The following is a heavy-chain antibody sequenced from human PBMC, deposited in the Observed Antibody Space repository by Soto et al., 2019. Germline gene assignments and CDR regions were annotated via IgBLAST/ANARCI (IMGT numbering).Heavy chain of an antibody. CDR2: VNSTSSHI. CDR3: ARCMGYDGSGYAFFDS. CDR1: GFTFSGHT. Sequence: EVQLVESGGGLVKPGGSLRLSCAASGFTFSGHTINWVRQAPGKGLEWVSSVNSTSSHIYYADSEKGRFTVSRDNAEKSLYLQMNSLRAEDTAIYYCARCMGYDGSGYAFFDSWGQGTLVTVSS. J-gene: IGHJ4*02. V-gene: IGHV3-21*01. D-gene: IGHD3-10*01.